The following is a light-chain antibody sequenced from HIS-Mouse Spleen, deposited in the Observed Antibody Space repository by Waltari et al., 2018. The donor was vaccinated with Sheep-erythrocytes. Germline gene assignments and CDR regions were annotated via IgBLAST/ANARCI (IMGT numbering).Light chain of an antibody. J-gene: IGKJ2*01. V-gene: IGKV4-1*01. CDR1: QSVLYSSNNKNY. CDR3: QQYYSTPYT. CDR2: WAS. Sequence: GSLGERATINCKSSQSVLYSSNNKNYLAWYQQKPGKPPKLLIYWASTRESGVPDRFSGSGSGTDFTLTISSLQAEDVAVYYCQQYYSTPYTFGQGTKLEIK.